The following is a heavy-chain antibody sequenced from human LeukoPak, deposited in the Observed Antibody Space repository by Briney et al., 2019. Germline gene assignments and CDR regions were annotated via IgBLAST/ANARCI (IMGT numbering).Heavy chain of an antibody. CDR2: INPNSGGT. Sequence: ASVKVSCKASGYTFTGYYMHWVRQAPGQGLEWMGRINPNSGGTNYAQKFQGRVTMTRDTSISTAYMELSRLRSGDTAVYYCARADGDYFLIDYWGQGTLVTVSS. CDR1: GYTFTGYY. J-gene: IGHJ4*02. D-gene: IGHD4-17*01. CDR3: ARADGDYFLIDY. V-gene: IGHV1-2*06.